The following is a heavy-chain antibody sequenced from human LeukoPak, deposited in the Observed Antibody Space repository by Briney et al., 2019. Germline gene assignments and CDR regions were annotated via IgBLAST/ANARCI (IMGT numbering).Heavy chain of an antibody. D-gene: IGHD5-24*01. CDR1: GGSFSGYY. CDR2: INHSGST. V-gene: IGHV4-34*01. Sequence: SETLSLTCAVYGGSFSGYYWSWIRQPPGKGLEWIGEINHSGSTNYNASLKSRVTISVDTSKNQFSLKLNSVTAADTAVYYCAREGRAGYNWDGGYFDYWGQGTPVTVSS. J-gene: IGHJ4*02. CDR3: AREGRAGYNWDGGYFDY.